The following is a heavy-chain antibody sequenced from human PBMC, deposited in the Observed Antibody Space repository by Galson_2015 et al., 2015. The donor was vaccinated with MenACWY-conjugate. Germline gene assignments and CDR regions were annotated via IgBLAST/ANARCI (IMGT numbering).Heavy chain of an antibody. J-gene: IGHJ5*02. CDR3: AQGAGSRWFDP. D-gene: IGHD3-10*01. V-gene: IGHV3-23*01. CDR1: GLTFSSYA. Sequence: SLRLSCAASGLTFSSYAMSWVRQAPGKGLEWVSSISTTGGTTYYADSVKGRFTIPRDNSKNTLYLQMNSLRAGDTAVYYCAQGAGSRWFDPWGQGTLVIVSS. CDR2: ISTTGGTT.